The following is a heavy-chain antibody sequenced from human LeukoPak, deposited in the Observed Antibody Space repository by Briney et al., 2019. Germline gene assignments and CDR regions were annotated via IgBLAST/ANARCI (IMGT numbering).Heavy chain of an antibody. V-gene: IGHV3-53*01. CDR2: IYSGGST. J-gene: IGHJ4*02. CDR3: ARDIAAALQDY. CDR1: GFTFSSYA. D-gene: IGHD6-13*01. Sequence: GGSLRLSCAASGFTFSSYAMSWVRQAPGKGLEWVSVIYSGGSTYYADSVKGRFTISRDNSKNTLYLQMNSLRAEDTAVYYCARDIAAALQDYWGQGTLVTVSS.